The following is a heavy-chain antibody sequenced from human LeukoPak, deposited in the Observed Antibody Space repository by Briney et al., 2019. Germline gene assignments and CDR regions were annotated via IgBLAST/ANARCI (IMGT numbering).Heavy chain of an antibody. Sequence: PSETLSLTCTVSGGSLSSFYWSWIRQPAGEGLEWIWRIYTSGSTNYNPSLKSRVTMSVDTSKNQFSLKLSSVTAADTAVYYCAREKFYYDSSGYYPIDYWGQGTLVTVSS. CDR2: IYTSGST. CDR3: AREKFYYDSSGYYPIDY. CDR1: GGSLSSFY. J-gene: IGHJ4*02. D-gene: IGHD3-22*01. V-gene: IGHV4-4*07.